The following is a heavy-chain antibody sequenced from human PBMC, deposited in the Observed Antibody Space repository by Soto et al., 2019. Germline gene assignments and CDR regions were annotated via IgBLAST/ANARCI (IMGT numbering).Heavy chain of an antibody. CDR3: ANSGSYSNYYYGMDV. V-gene: IGHV4-39*01. CDR1: GGSISSSSYY. D-gene: IGHD1-26*01. J-gene: IGHJ6*02. Sequence: SETLSLTCTVSGGSISSSSYYWGWIRQPPGKGLEWIGSIYYSGSTYYNPSLKSRVTISVDTSKNQFSLKLSSVTAADTAVYYCANSGSYSNYYYGMDVWGQGTTVTVSS. CDR2: IYYSGST.